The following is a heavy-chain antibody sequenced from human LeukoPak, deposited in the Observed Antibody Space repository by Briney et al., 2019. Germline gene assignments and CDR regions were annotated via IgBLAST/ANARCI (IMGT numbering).Heavy chain of an antibody. D-gene: IGHD2-21*02. Sequence: SETLSLTCTVSGVSVTSTPYYWAWIRQPPGKGLEWIGSISYSGNTYYSPSLRGRVTVSVDTSKNQFSLNLSSVTAADTAVYYCARLARYFVVVTAGDDFWGQGTLVTVSS. CDR3: ARLARYFVVVTAGDDF. J-gene: IGHJ4*02. CDR2: ISYSGNT. V-gene: IGHV4-39*01. CDR1: GVSVTSTPYY.